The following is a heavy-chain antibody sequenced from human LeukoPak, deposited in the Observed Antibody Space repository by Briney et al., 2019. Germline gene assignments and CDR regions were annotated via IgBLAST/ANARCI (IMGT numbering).Heavy chain of an antibody. D-gene: IGHD3-10*01. CDR3: ARDVLWFGEPSHIDY. J-gene: IGHJ4*02. CDR2: ITAYNDNT. CDR1: GYTFTSYG. V-gene: IGHV1-18*01. Sequence: ASVKVSCKASGYTFTSYGISWVRQAPGQGLEWMGWITAYNDNTNYAQKLQGRVTMTTDTSTSTAYMELRSLRSDDTAVYYCARDVLWFGEPSHIDYWGQGTLVTASS.